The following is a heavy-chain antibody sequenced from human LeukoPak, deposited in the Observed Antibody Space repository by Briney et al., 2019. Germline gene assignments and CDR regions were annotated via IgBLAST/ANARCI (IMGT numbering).Heavy chain of an antibody. D-gene: IGHD2-15*01. Sequence: GGSLRLSCAPSGFTFRNYAMSWVRQAPGKGLEWVSLILGSGDTRYADSVKGRFTISRDNFKNTVYLQMNSLRAEDTAVYYCARVKRDCSGGTCYCYDYWGQGTLVTVSS. V-gene: IGHV3-66*01. CDR2: ILGSGDT. CDR1: GFTFRNYA. CDR3: ARVKRDCSGGTCYCYDY. J-gene: IGHJ4*02.